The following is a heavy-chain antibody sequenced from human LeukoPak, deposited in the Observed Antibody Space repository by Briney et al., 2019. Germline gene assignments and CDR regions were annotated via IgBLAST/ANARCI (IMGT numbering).Heavy chain of an antibody. V-gene: IGHV3-74*01. CDR2: INSDGSST. CDR3: ARDRDVGDFDY. J-gene: IGHJ4*02. D-gene: IGHD3-16*01. CDR1: GYTFSSYW. Sequence: PGGSLRLSCAASGYTFSSYWMDWVLQAPGKGLVWVSRINSDGSSTSYADSVKGRFTISRENAKNTLYLQMNSLRAVDTAVYYCARDRDVGDFDYWGQGTLVTVSS.